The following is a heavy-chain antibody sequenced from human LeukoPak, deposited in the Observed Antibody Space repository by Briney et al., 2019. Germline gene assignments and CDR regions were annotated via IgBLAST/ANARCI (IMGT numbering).Heavy chain of an antibody. D-gene: IGHD6-19*01. CDR2: ISNNGGYT. CDR3: VRYLSGWYYFDW. V-gene: IGHV3-23*01. Sequence: GGSLRLSCAASGFTFSSSAMSWVRQAPGKGLEWVSAISNNGGYTYYADSVRGRFTISRDNSKNTLYLQINSLTAEDTAIYYCVRYLSGWYYFDWWGQGTLVTVSS. J-gene: IGHJ4*02. CDR1: GFTFSSSA.